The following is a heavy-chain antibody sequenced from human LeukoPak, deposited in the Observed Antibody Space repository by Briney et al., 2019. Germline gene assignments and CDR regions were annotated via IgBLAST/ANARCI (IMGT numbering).Heavy chain of an antibody. V-gene: IGHV1-2*06. D-gene: IGHD3-22*01. Sequence: ASVKVSCKASGYTFTGYYMHWVRQAPGQGLEWMGRINPNSGGTNYAQKFQGRVTMTRDTPISTAYMELSRLRSDDTAVYYCAVTGRYYDSSGYSTSLTYYYYYMDVWGKGTTVTVSS. J-gene: IGHJ6*03. CDR3: AVTGRYYDSSGYSTSLTYYYYYMDV. CDR2: INPNSGGT. CDR1: GYTFTGYY.